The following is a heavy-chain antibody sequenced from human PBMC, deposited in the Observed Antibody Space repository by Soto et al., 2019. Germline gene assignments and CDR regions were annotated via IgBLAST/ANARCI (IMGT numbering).Heavy chain of an antibody. D-gene: IGHD4-17*01. CDR3: ARVRYGGNSAWFDP. J-gene: IGHJ5*02. Sequence: PSETLSLTCTVSGGSISSGDYYWSWIRQPTGKGLEWIGYIYYSGSTYYNPSLKSRVTISVDTSKNQFSLKLSSVTAADTAVYYCARVRYGGNSAWFDPWGQGTLVTVSS. CDR2: IYYSGST. CDR1: GGSISSGDYY. V-gene: IGHV4-30-4*01.